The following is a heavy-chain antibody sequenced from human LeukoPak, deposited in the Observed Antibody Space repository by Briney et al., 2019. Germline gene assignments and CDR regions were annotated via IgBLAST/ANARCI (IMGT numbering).Heavy chain of an antibody. D-gene: IGHD1-26*01. V-gene: IGHV3-23*01. CDR2: ISGSRGST. CDR1: GFTVSGNY. J-gene: IGHJ6*03. CDR3: AKFDAEYIGTYSYDYYMDV. Sequence: GGSLRLSCAVSGFTVSGNYMSWVRQAPGKGLEWVSTISGSRGSTYYANSVKGRFTISRDNSRNTLYLQMTSLRPEDTAVYYCAKFDAEYIGTYSYDYYMDVWGKGTTVTVSS.